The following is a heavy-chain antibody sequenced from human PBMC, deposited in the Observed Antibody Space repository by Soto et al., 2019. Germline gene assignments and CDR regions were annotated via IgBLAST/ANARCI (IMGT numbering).Heavy chain of an antibody. Sequence: PSETLSLTCAVFGGSISSSNWWSWVRQPPGKGLEWIGEIYHSGSTNYNPSLKSRVTISVDKSKNQFSLKLSSVTAADTAVYYCARAPGAIPQKQAFAGGTVPTYYYYGMDVWGQGTTVTVSS. CDR1: GGSISSSNW. CDR3: ARAPGAIPQKQAFAGGTVPTYYYYGMDV. J-gene: IGHJ6*02. CDR2: IYHSGST. V-gene: IGHV4-4*02. D-gene: IGHD2-15*01.